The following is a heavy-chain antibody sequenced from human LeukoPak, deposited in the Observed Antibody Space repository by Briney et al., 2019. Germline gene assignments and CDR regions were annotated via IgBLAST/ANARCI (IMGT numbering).Heavy chain of an antibody. CDR1: GFTFDDYA. V-gene: IGHV3-9*01. D-gene: IGHD1-1*01. Sequence: PGGSLRLSCAASGFTFDDYAMHWVRQAPGKGLEWFSGISWNSGSIGYADSVKGRFTISRDNAKNSLYLQMNSLRAEDTALYYCAKNDFDYWGQGTLVTVSS. CDR3: AKNDFDY. CDR2: ISWNSGSI. J-gene: IGHJ4*02.